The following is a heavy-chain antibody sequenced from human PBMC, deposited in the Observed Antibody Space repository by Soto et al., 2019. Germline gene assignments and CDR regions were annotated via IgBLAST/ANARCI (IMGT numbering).Heavy chain of an antibody. CDR3: VKVFPSSDYYDSSGFDY. Sequence: GGSLRLSCSASGFTFSSYAMHWVRQAPGKGLEYVSAISSNGGSTYYADSVKGRFTISRDNSKNTLYLQMSSLRAEDTAVYYCVKVFPSSDYYDSSGFDYWGQGTLVTVSS. V-gene: IGHV3-64D*08. D-gene: IGHD3-22*01. CDR1: GFTFSSYA. J-gene: IGHJ4*02. CDR2: ISSNGGST.